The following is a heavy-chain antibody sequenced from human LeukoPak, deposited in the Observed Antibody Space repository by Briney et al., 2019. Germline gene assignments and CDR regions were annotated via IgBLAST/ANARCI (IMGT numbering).Heavy chain of an antibody. D-gene: IGHD2-21*02. CDR1: GFIFTGYF. J-gene: IGHJ4*02. CDR3: ARLTSTAN. CDR2: IKHDGSEK. V-gene: IGHV3-7*01. Sequence: GGSLRLSCAASGFIFTGYFMSWVRQAPGKGLEWVASIKHDGSEKYYVDSVRGRFTISRDNSKNTLYLQMNSLRAEDTAVYYCARLTSTANWGQGTLVTVSS.